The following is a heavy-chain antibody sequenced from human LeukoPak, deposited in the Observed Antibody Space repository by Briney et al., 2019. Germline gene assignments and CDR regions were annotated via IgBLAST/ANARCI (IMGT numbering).Heavy chain of an antibody. Sequence: ASVKVSCKASGYTFTGYYMHWVRQAPGQGLEWMGWINPNSGGTNYAQKFQGRVTMTRDTSISTAYMELSRLRSDDTAVYYCAGSSGYYGTVDYWGQGTLVTVSS. V-gene: IGHV1-2*02. CDR1: GYTFTGYY. CDR2: INPNSGGT. D-gene: IGHD3-22*01. CDR3: AGSSGYYGTVDY. J-gene: IGHJ4*02.